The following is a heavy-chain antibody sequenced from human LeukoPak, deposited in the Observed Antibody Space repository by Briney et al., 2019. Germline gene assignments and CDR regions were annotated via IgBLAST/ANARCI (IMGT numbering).Heavy chain of an antibody. Sequence: SETLSLTCTVSGGSISSYYWSWIRQPPGKGPEWIGYIYYSGSTNYNPSLKSRVTISVDTSKNQFSLKLSSVTAADTAVYYCASYGDPRWFDSWGQGTLVTVSS. D-gene: IGHD4-17*01. V-gene: IGHV4-59*08. CDR2: IYYSGST. J-gene: IGHJ5*01. CDR3: ASYGDPRWFDS. CDR1: GGSISSYY.